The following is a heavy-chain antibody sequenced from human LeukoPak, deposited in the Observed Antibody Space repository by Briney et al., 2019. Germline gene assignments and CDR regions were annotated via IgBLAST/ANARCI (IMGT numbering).Heavy chain of an antibody. CDR3: ARRHYEILSGYPS. D-gene: IGHD3-9*01. V-gene: IGHV4-39*07. CDR2: IYYRGST. Sequence: PSQTLCLTCAVSGGSLSSDTYYGGWLRQPPRTGLEWVGSIYYRGSTYYNPSLKSRVTISVDTSKIQFSLNLSSVTAADTAVYYCARRHYEILSGYPSWGQGSLVTVSS. CDR1: GGSLSSDTYY. J-gene: IGHJ4*02.